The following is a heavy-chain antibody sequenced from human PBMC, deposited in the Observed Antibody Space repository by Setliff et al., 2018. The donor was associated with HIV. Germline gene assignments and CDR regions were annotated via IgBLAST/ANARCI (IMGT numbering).Heavy chain of an antibody. V-gene: IGHV5-51*01. CDR2: IYPVDSDT. D-gene: IGHD7-27*01. Sequence: PGESLTISCKASGYNFNNYWIGWVRQMPGRGLEWMGVIYPVDSDTRYGPAFEGQVTISADRSITTAYLQWNSLKASDTAIYYCAKRRRAPGTGDLEAYWGQGTLVTVSS. CDR1: GYNFNNYW. CDR3: AKRRRAPGTGDLEAY. J-gene: IGHJ4*02.